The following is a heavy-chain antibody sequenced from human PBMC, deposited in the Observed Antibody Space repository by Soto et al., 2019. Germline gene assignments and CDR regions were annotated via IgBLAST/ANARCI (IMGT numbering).Heavy chain of an antibody. Sequence: SETLSLTCAVYGGSFSGYYWSWIRQPPGKGLEWIGEINHSGSTNYNPSLKSRVTISVDTSKNQFSLKLSSVTAADTAVYYCARGYYYDSSGYYYFDYWGQGTLVTASS. CDR2: INHSGST. V-gene: IGHV4-34*01. CDR1: GGSFSGYY. D-gene: IGHD3-22*01. J-gene: IGHJ4*02. CDR3: ARGYYYDSSGYYYFDY.